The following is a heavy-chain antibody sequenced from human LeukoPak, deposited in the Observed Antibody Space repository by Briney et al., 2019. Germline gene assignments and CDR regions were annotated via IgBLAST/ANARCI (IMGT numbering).Heavy chain of an antibody. D-gene: IGHD3-16*02. CDR2: ITSRSTT. CDR1: GFIFSHYG. V-gene: IGHV3-23*01. J-gene: IGHJ4*02. Sequence: GGSLRLSCAASGFIFSHYGMNWVRQAPGKGLEWVSGITSRSTTYYADSVKGRFTISRDNSKNTLYLQMNSLRAEDTAVYYCAKAGGRFGGVIVRTHRVDYWGQGTLVTVSS. CDR3: AKAGGRFGGVIVRTHRVDY.